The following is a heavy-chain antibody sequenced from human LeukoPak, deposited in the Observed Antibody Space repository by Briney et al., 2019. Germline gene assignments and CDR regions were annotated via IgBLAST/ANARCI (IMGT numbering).Heavy chain of an antibody. D-gene: IGHD6-13*01. CDR1: GGSISSYY. CDR2: IYYSGST. V-gene: IGHV4-59*06. CDR3: ARNIAAVLGAPSGAFDI. Sequence: SETLSLTCTVSGGSISSYYWSWIRQHPGKGLEWIGYIYYSGSTYYNPSLKSRVTISVDTSKNQFSLKLSSVTAADTAVYYCARNIAAVLGAPSGAFDIWGQGTMVTVSS. J-gene: IGHJ3*02.